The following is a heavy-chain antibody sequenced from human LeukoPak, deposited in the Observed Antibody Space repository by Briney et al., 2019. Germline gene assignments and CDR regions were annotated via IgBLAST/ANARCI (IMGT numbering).Heavy chain of an antibody. V-gene: IGHV3-43*02. CDR1: GFTFDDYD. Sequence: PGGSLRLSCAASGFTFDDYDMHWVRQAPGKGLEGVSLISGDGGSTYYADSVKGQFTISRDNSKNSLYLQMNGLRTEDTALYYCAKDIGDGKGYMDVWGKGTTVTVSS. CDR2: ISGDGGST. D-gene: IGHD4-17*01. J-gene: IGHJ6*03. CDR3: AKDIGDGKGYMDV.